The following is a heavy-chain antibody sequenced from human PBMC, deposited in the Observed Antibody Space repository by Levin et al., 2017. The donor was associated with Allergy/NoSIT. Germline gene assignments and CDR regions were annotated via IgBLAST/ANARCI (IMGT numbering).Heavy chain of an antibody. D-gene: IGHD5-18*01. J-gene: IGHJ4*02. CDR2: INHTGST. Sequence: PSETLSLTCAVYGGSFSDNYWSWIRQSPGKGLEWIGEINHTGSTNYNPSLKSRVTISVDTSKNQFSLKLSSVTAADTAVYYCARGRTGGFSYGFYIFWGQGSLVTVSS. V-gene: IGHV4-34*01. CDR1: GGSFSDNY. CDR3: ARGRTGGFSYGFYIF.